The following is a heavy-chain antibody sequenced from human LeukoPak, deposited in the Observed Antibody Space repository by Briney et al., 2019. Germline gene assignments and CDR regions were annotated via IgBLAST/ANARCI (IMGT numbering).Heavy chain of an antibody. D-gene: IGHD2-2*01. Sequence: GGSLRLSCAASGFTFSSNGMSWVRQAPGRGLEWVSVISGSGGSPDYTDSVKGRFTISRDNSKNTLYLQMNSLRAEDTAVYYCAKGGKTIMCPTSCYDYWGQGTLVTVSS. CDR2: ISGSGGSP. CDR1: GFTFSSNG. V-gene: IGHV3-23*01. J-gene: IGHJ4*02. CDR3: AKGGKTIMCPTSCYDY.